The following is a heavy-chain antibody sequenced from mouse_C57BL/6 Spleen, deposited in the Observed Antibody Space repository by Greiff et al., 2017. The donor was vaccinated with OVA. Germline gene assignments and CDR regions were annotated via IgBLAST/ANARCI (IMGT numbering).Heavy chain of an antibody. CDR1: GYTFTSYW. CDR2: IDPSDSYT. CDR3: AYGNYWYFDV. Sequence: QVQLKQPGAELVMPGASVKLSCKASGYTFTSYWMHWVKQRPGQGLEWIGEIDPSDSYTNYNQKFKGKSTLTVDKSSSTAYMQLSSLTSEDSAVYYCAYGNYWYFDVWGTGTTVTVSS. V-gene: IGHV1-69*01. J-gene: IGHJ1*03. D-gene: IGHD2-1*01.